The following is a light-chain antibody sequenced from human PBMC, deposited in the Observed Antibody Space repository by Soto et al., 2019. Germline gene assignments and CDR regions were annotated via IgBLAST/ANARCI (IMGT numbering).Light chain of an antibody. J-gene: IGLJ1*01. CDR1: ISDVGSSGP. CDR3: CSYVGARTYV. Sequence: QSVLAQPASVSGSPGQSITISCSGSISDVGSSGPVSWYQHHPGQVPKLIIYEGSRRPSGVSSRFSGCKTGNTASLTITGLQAEDEANYYCCSYVGARTYVFGTGTKVTVL. CDR2: EGS. V-gene: IGLV2-23*01.